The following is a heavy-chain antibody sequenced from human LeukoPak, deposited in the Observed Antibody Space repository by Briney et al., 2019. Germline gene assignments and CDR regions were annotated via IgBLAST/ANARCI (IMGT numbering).Heavy chain of an antibody. D-gene: IGHD3-9*01. J-gene: IGHJ2*01. Sequence: PSQTLSLTCTVSGGSISSSTYYWGWVRQPPGKGLEWIGTIYYSGSTFYNPSLKSRVTISVDTSKNQFSLKLSSVTAADTAVYYCASPRYFDLWGRGTLVTVSS. CDR3: ASPRYFDL. CDR1: GGSISSSTYY. CDR2: IYYSGST. V-gene: IGHV4-39*01.